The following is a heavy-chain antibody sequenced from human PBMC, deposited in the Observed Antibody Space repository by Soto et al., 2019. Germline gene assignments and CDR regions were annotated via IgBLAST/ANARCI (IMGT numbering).Heavy chain of an antibody. CDR3: AKGLYLAAAAAYLFDY. D-gene: IGHD6-13*01. V-gene: IGHV3-23*01. J-gene: IGHJ4*02. Sequence: GGSLRLSCAASGFTFSSYAMSWVRQAPGKGLEWVSAISGSGGSTYYADSVKGRFTISRDNSKNTLYLQMNSLRAEDTAVYYCAKGLYLAAAAAYLFDYWGQGTLVTVSS. CDR1: GFTFSSYA. CDR2: ISGSGGST.